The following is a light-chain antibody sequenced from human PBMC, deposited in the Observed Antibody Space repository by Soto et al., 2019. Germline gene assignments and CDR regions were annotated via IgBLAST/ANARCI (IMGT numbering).Light chain of an antibody. J-gene: IGKJ1*01. CDR3: QQLTDWPPQWT. Sequence: RVMSQSPATLSVSTGGRATLSCRASQSISSNLAWYQQKPGQAPRLLIYGASTRATGIPARFGGSGSGTEFTLTITSLQSEDFAVYYCQQLTDWPPQWTFGQGTKVDIK. CDR2: GAS. V-gene: IGKV3-15*01. CDR1: QSISSN.